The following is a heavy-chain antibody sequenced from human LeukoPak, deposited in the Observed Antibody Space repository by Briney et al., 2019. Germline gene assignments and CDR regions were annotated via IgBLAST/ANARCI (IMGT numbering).Heavy chain of an antibody. D-gene: IGHD4-17*01. CDR2: IIPIFGIA. V-gene: IGHV1-69*04. J-gene: IGHJ5*02. CDR3: ARAPYGDAPGWFDP. Sequence: SVKVSCKASGGTFSSYAISWVRQAPGQGLEWMGRIIPIFGIANYAQKFQGRVTITADKSTSTAYMELSSLRSEDTAVYYCARAPYGDAPGWFDPWGQGTLVAVSS. CDR1: GGTFSSYA.